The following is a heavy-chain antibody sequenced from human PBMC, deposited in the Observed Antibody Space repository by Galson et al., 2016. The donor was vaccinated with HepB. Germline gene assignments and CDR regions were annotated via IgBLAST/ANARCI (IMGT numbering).Heavy chain of an antibody. CDR2: IIPIFGTT. CDR3: ARGLPGRRASHFDY. J-gene: IGHJ4*02. CDR1: GGTFSRYA. V-gene: IGHV1-69*05. Sequence: SVKVSCKAPGGTFSRYAIGWVRQAPGQGLEWMGGIIPIFGTTNYAQKFQGRVTMTSDTSTSTIYMELSSLTSDDSAVYYCARGLPGRRASHFDYWGQGTLVTVSS.